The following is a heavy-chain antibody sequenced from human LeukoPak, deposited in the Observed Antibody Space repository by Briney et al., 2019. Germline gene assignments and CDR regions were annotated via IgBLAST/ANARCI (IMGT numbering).Heavy chain of an antibody. CDR3: ARVHRTPIYGDSIYWYFDL. CDR2: IYTSGST. Sequence: SETLSLTCTVSGGSISSYYWSWIRQPAGKGLEWIGRIYTSGSTNYNPSLKSRVTISVDKPKNQFSLKLSSVTAADTAVYYCARVHRTPIYGDSIYWYFDLWGRGTLVTVSS. J-gene: IGHJ2*01. V-gene: IGHV4-4*07. CDR1: GGSISSYY. D-gene: IGHD4-17*01.